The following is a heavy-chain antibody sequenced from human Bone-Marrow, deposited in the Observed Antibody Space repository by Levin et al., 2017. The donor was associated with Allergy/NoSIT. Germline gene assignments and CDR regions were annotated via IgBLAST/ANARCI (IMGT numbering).Heavy chain of an antibody. J-gene: IGHJ4*02. CDR1: GFTFSDYA. D-gene: IGHD3-22*01. V-gene: IGHV3-23*01. Sequence: GGSLRLSCAASGFTFSDYAMSWVRQAPGQGLEWVSGISGSGDSTYYADSVKGRFTISRDNSRNTLYLQMNSLRAEDTAIYYCAKRRGYGEVDYWGQGTLVTVSS. CDR3: AKRRGYGEVDY. CDR2: ISGSGDST.